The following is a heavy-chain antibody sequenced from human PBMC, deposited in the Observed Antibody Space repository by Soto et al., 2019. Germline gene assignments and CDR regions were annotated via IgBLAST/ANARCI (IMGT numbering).Heavy chain of an antibody. CDR3: AKDGYTALIIGCNFDS. CDR2: VSYDGNTK. D-gene: IGHD5-18*01. J-gene: IGHJ4*02. CDR1: GFTLSSYG. V-gene: IGHV3-30*18. Sequence: GGSLRLSCAASGFTLSSYGIHWVRQAPGKGLEWVAFVSYDGNTKYYADSVKGRFTISRDNSKNTLYLQMSGLRAEDTAVYYCAKDGYTALIIGCNFDSWGQGTLVTVSS.